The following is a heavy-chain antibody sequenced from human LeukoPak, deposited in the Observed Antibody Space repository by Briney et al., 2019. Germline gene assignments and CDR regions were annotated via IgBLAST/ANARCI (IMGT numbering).Heavy chain of an antibody. V-gene: IGHV3-66*02. CDR2: IYSGGST. CDR3: AREGYYYGMDV. Sequence: GVSLRLSCAASRFTVSINYMSWVRQAPGKGLEWVSVIYSGGSTYYADSVKGRFTISRDNSKNTLYLQMNSLRAEDTAVYYCAREGYYYGMDVWGQGTTVTVSS. CDR1: RFTVSINY. J-gene: IGHJ6*02.